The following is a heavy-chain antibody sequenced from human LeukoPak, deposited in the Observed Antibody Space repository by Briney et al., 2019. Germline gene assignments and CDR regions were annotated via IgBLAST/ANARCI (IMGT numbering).Heavy chain of an antibody. CDR2: MNPNSGNT. J-gene: IGHJ4*02. D-gene: IGHD2-21*01. V-gene: IGHV1-8*01. Sequence: ASVKVSCKAAASTFTFCDSAWIRVPTGQGLEWMGWMNPNSGNTGYGQSFQGRITMTTVISIGPAHMELSNLTSQCETIYFFTRGSCGLCDNWGQGTLVTVSA. CDR3: TRGSCGLCDN. CDR1: ASTFTFCD.